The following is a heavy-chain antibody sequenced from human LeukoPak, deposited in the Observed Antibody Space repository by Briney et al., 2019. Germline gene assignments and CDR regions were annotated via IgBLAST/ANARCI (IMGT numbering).Heavy chain of an antibody. CDR1: GFTFSSYS. D-gene: IGHD3-10*01. Sequence: GGSLRLSCAASGFTFSSYSMNWVRQAPGKGLEWVSSISSSSSYIYYADSVKGRFTISRDNAKNTLYLQMNSLRAEDTAVYYCARDSGSGSYSGYWGQGTLVTVSS. J-gene: IGHJ4*02. V-gene: IGHV3-21*01. CDR3: ARDSGSGSYSGY. CDR2: ISSSSSYI.